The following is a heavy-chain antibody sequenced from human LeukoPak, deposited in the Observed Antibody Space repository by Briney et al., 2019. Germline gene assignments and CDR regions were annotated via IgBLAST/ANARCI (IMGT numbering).Heavy chain of an antibody. CDR3: TRVLVDQPFDY. CDR1: GFTFSDST. CDR2: IRSKANTYAT. J-gene: IGHJ4*02. V-gene: IGHV3-73*01. D-gene: IGHD2-2*01. Sequence: GGSLRLSCAASGFTFSDSTMHWVRQASGKGLEWVGRIRSKANTYATTYAVSVKGRFTISRDDSTNTAYLQMNSLKTEDTAVYYCTRVLVDQPFDYWGQGTLVTVSS.